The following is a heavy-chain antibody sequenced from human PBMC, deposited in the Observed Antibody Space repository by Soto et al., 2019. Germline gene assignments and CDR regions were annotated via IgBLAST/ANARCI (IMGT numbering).Heavy chain of an antibody. Sequence: GGSLRLSCAASGFTFSGSAMHWVRQASGKGLEWVGRIRSKANSYATAYAASVKGRFTISRDDSKNTAYLQMNSLKTEDTAVYYCTRRPIAAAGTNHYYGMDVWGQGTTVTVSS. D-gene: IGHD6-13*01. V-gene: IGHV3-73*01. CDR3: TRRPIAAAGTNHYYGMDV. CDR1: GFTFSGSA. CDR2: IRSKANSYAT. J-gene: IGHJ6*02.